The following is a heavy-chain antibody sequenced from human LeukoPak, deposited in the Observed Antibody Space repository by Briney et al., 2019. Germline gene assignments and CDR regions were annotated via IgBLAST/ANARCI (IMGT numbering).Heavy chain of an antibody. CDR1: GFTFNNAW. V-gene: IGHV3-23*01. J-gene: IGHJ4*02. CDR3: AKAPVTTCSGAYCYPFDY. CDR2: ISVSGNT. D-gene: IGHD2-21*01. Sequence: GGSLRLSCAASGFTFNNAWMSWVRQAPGKGLEWVSAISVSGNTYHADSVKGRFTISRDSSKNTLYLQMNRLRAEDAAVYYCAKAPVTTCSGAYCYPFDYWGQGTLVTVSS.